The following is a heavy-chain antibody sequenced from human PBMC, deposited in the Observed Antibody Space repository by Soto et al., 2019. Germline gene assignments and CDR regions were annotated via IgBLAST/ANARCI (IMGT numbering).Heavy chain of an antibody. J-gene: IGHJ4*02. CDR2: VYYTGST. D-gene: IGHD6-25*01. Sequence: KPSETLSLTYIVSGGSISGSYWSWIRQSPGKGLEWLGYVYYTGSTNYSPSLRSRVSISVDTSKNEFSLRLRSVTAADTAVYFCAQRLAVPGAHIDSWGPGTHVTAPS. V-gene: IGHV4-59*01. CDR1: GGSISGSY. CDR3: AQRLAVPGAHIDS.